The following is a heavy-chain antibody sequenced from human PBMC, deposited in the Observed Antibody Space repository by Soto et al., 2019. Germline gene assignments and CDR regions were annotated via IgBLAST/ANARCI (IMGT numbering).Heavy chain of an antibody. CDR1: GGSISVHY. CDR2: IYDSGSP. J-gene: IGHJ4*02. CDR3: ARGVGSSPPRY. D-gene: IGHD3-9*01. V-gene: IGHV4-59*11. Sequence: SETLSLTCTISGGSISVHYWSWIRQSPGQGLEWIGYIYDSGSPYYNPSLKTRVTISADTSKNQISLKLTSATAADTAVYFCARGVGSSPPRYWGRGTLVTVSS.